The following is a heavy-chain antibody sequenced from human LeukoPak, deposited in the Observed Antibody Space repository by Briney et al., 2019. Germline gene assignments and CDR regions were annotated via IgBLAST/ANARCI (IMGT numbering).Heavy chain of an antibody. J-gene: IGHJ6*03. CDR2: ISAYNGNT. D-gene: IGHD3-10*01. CDR1: GYTFTSYG. V-gene: IGHV1-18*01. Sequence: GASVKVSCKASGYTFTSYGISWVRQAPGQGLEWMGWISAYNGNTNYAQKLQGRVTMTTDTSTSTAYMELRSLRSDDTAVYYCARAEYYYGSGSDSLPNYYYYYYMDVWGKGTTVTVSS. CDR3: ARAEYYYGSGSDSLPNYYYYYYMDV.